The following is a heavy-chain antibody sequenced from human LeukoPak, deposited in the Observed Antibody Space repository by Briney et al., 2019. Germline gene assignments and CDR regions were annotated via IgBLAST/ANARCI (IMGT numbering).Heavy chain of an antibody. CDR3: ARHWELLEGDYYYYYMDV. J-gene: IGHJ6*03. Sequence: SETLSLACTVSGGSISSYYWSWIRQPPGKGLEWIRYIYTSGSTNYSPSLKSRVTISVDTSKNQFSLKLSSVTAADTAVYYCARHWELLEGDYYYYYMDVWGKGTTVTVSS. V-gene: IGHV4-4*09. D-gene: IGHD1-26*01. CDR2: IYTSGST. CDR1: GGSISSYY.